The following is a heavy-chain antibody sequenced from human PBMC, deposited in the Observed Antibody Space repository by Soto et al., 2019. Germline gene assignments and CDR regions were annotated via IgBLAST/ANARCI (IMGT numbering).Heavy chain of an antibody. J-gene: IGHJ4*02. V-gene: IGHV1-69*13. D-gene: IGHD1-20*01. CDR3: ARGGAYNWNQPFDY. CDR2: IIPIFGTA. Sequence: SVKVSCKASGGTFSSYAISWVRQAPGQGLEWMGGIIPIFGTANYAQKFQGRVTITADESTSTAYMELSSLRSEDTAVYYCARGGAYNWNQPFDYWGQGTLVTVSS. CDR1: GGTFSSYA.